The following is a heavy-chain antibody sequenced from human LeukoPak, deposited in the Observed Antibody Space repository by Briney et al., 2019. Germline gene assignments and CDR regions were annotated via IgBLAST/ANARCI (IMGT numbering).Heavy chain of an antibody. D-gene: IGHD3-9*01. CDR1: GFTFSSYS. CDR2: ISSSSSTI. Sequence: GGPLRLSCAASGFTFSSYSMNWVRRAPGKGLEWVSYISSSSSTIYYADSVKGRFTISRDNAKNSLYLQMNSLRAEDTAVYYCARGGILTGYPWGVDYWGQGTLVTVSS. V-gene: IGHV3-48*04. CDR3: ARGGILTGYPWGVDY. J-gene: IGHJ4*02.